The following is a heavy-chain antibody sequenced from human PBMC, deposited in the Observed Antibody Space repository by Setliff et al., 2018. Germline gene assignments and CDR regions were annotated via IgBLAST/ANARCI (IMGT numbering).Heavy chain of an antibody. CDR3: ARDYGASDGFVVTPAAAKFDY. V-gene: IGHV1-18*01. D-gene: IGHD2-2*01. CDR2: ISA. Sequence: ASVKVSCKASGYTFTSYGISWVRQAPGQGLEWMGWISAYAQKFQGRVTMTTDTPTSTAYMELRSLRTDDTAVYYCARDYGASDGFVVTPAAAKFDYWGQGTLVTVSS. CDR1: GYTFTSYG. J-gene: IGHJ4*02.